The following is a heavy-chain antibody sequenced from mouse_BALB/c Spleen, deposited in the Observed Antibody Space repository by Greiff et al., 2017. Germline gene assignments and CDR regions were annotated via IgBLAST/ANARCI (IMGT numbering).Heavy chain of an antibody. Sequence: QVQLQQSGPGLVAPSQSLSITCTVSGFSLTGYGVNWVRQPPGKGLEWLGMIWGDGSTDYNSALKSRLSISKDNSKSQVFLKMNSLQTDDTARYYCASHDGYDGAWCAYWGQGTLVTVSA. V-gene: IGHV2-6-7*01. J-gene: IGHJ3*01. CDR3: ASHDGYDGAWCAY. D-gene: IGHD2-2*01. CDR2: IWGDGST. CDR1: GFSLTGYG.